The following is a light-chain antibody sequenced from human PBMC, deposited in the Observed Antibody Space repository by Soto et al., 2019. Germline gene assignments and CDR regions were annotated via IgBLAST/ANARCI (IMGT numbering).Light chain of an antibody. CDR3: NSYTTLSNRV. Sequence: QSALTQPRSVSGSPGQSVTISCTGTSSDVGAYNYVSWYQQHPGKAPKLMIFDVTKRPSGVSDRFSGSKSGNTASLTISGLQAEDEANYYCNSYTTLSNRVFGTGTKLTVL. CDR2: DVT. J-gene: IGLJ1*01. CDR1: SSDVGAYNY. V-gene: IGLV2-11*01.